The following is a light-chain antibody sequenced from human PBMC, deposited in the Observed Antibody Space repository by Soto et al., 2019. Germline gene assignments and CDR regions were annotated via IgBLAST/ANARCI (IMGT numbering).Light chain of an antibody. CDR3: QQYNNWPRT. Sequence: EIVLTQSPATLSSSTGERATLSCRASQRVYSNLAWYQQRPGQAPRLLIYGASTRATGVPARFSGRGSGTEFTLTISSLQSEDFAVYYCQQYNNWPRTFGQGTKVDIK. J-gene: IGKJ1*01. V-gene: IGKV3-15*01. CDR1: QRVYSN. CDR2: GAS.